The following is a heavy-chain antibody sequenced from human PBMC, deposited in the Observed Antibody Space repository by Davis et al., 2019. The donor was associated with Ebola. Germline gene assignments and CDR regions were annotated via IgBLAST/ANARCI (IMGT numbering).Heavy chain of an antibody. V-gene: IGHV4-59*01. CDR3: ARAGWYSSSSYDY. CDR2: IYYSGST. J-gene: IGHJ4*02. Sequence: GSLRLSCTVSGGSISSYYWSWIRQPPGKGLEWIGYIYYSGSTNYNPSLKSRVTISVDTSKNQFSLKLSSVTAADTAVYYCARAGWYSSSSYDYWGQGTLVTVSS. D-gene: IGHD6-6*01. CDR1: GGSISSYY.